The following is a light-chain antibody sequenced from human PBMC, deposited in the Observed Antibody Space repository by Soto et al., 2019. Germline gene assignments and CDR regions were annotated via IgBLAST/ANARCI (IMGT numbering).Light chain of an antibody. CDR2: GAS. CDR3: QQYHDWPIT. J-gene: IGKJ5*01. V-gene: IGKV3-15*01. CDR1: QSVITN. Sequence: EIVMTQSPATLSVSPGEGATLSCSSSQSVITNLAWYQQKPGQAPRLLIYGASTRAAIIPARFSGSGSGTQFTLTISSLQSEDFAIYYCQQYHDWPITFGQGTRLEI.